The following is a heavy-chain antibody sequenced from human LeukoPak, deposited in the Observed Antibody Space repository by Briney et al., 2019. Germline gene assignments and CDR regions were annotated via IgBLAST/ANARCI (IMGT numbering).Heavy chain of an antibody. CDR3: ARRDYYYYGMDV. V-gene: IGHV4-59*08. CDR2: IYYSGST. D-gene: IGHD2-21*01. Sequence: SETLSLTCTVSGGSLSSYYWSWVRQPPGKGLEWIGYIYYSGSTNYNPSLKSRVTISVDTSKNQFSLKLSSVTAADMAVYYCARRDYYYYGMDVWGQGTTVTVSS. CDR1: GGSLSSYY. J-gene: IGHJ6*02.